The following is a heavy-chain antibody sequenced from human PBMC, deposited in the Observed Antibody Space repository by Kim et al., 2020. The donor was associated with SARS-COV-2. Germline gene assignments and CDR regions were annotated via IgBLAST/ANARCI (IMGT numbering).Heavy chain of an antibody. V-gene: IGHV4-59*13. Sequence: SETLSLTCTVSGGSISSYYWSWIRQPPGKGLEWIGYIYYSGSTNYNPSLKSRVTISVDTSKNQFSLKLSSVTAADTAVYYCARDLLLPGSYYYYYGMDVWGQGTTVTVSS. J-gene: IGHJ6*02. CDR2: IYYSGST. CDR1: GGSISSYY. CDR3: ARDLLLPGSYYYYYGMDV.